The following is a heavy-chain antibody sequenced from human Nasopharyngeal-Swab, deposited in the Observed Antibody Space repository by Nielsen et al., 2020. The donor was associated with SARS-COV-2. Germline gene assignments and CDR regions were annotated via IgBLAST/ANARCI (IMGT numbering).Heavy chain of an antibody. Sequence: GGDLRLYCAASGFTFSSYAMSWVRQAPGKGLEWVSVIYSGGSSTYYADAVKGRFTISRDNSKNSLYLQMNSLRAEDTSVYYCAKDYYGSGGAYYFDYWGQGTLVTVSS. J-gene: IGHJ4*02. D-gene: IGHD3-10*01. CDR3: AKDYYGSGGAYYFDY. V-gene: IGHV3-23*03. CDR2: IYSGGSST. CDR1: GFTFSSYA.